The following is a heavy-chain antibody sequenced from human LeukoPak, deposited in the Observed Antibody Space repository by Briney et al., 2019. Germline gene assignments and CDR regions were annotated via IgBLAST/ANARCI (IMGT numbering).Heavy chain of an antibody. Sequence: PGGSLRLSCAVSGLTFSDYYMSWTRQAPGKGPELVSYISPSGSSIFYVDSVKGRFTISRDNSKNTLYLQMNSLRAEDTALFYCAKTLWHYYYGMDVWGQGTTVTVSS. CDR2: ISPSGSSI. V-gene: IGHV3-11*01. J-gene: IGHJ6*02. CDR1: GLTFSDYY. CDR3: AKTLWHYYYGMDV. D-gene: IGHD2-21*01.